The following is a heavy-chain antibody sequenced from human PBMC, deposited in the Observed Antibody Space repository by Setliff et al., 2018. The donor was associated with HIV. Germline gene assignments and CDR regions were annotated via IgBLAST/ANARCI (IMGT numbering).Heavy chain of an antibody. CDR3: ARDVGSHYDSREYYFDY. CDR2: SSDSGYT. Sequence: SETLSLTCSVSGPSLSTGHHWGWIRQTPEKGLEWIGSSSDSGYTHYNPSLKSRVTISVDTSRKQFSLKLSSVTAADTAVYYCARDVGSHYDSREYYFDYWGQGTLVTVPQ. CDR1: GPSLSTGHH. J-gene: IGHJ4*02. V-gene: IGHV4-38-2*02. D-gene: IGHD3-22*01.